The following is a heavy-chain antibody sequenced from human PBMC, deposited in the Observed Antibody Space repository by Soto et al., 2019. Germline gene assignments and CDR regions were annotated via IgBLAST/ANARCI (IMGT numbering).Heavy chain of an antibody. Sequence: PGGSLRLSCAASGFTFSSYWMSWVRQAPGKGLEWVANIKQDGSEKYYVDSVKGRFTISRDNAKNSLYLQMNSLRAEDTAVYYCARPGYSSSWYQKVYGMDVWGQGTTVTVSS. D-gene: IGHD6-13*01. V-gene: IGHV3-7*05. CDR1: GFTFSSYW. CDR3: ARPGYSSSWYQKVYGMDV. J-gene: IGHJ6*02. CDR2: IKQDGSEK.